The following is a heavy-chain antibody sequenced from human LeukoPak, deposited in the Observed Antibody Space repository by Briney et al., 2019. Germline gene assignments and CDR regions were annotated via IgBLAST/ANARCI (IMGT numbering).Heavy chain of an antibody. CDR2: IYYSGST. D-gene: IGHD6-19*01. Sequence: SETLSLTCTVSGGSISSYFWSWIRQPPGKGLEWIGYIYYSGSTNYNPSLKSRVTISVDTSKNQFSLKLSSVTAADSAVYYCARGLDGWYGYWGQGTLVTVSS. CDR1: GGSISSYF. V-gene: IGHV4-59*01. J-gene: IGHJ4*02. CDR3: ARGLDGWYGY.